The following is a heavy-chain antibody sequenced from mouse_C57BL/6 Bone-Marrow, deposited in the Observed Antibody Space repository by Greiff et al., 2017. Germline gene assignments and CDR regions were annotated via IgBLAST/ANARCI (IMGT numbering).Heavy chain of an antibody. CDR2: INPSNGGT. J-gene: IGHJ2*01. Sequence: VQLQQPGTELVKPGASVKLSCKASGYTFTSYWMNWVKQRPGQGLEWIGNINPSNGGTNYNEKFKSKATLTVDKSSSTAYMQLSSLTSADAAVYYCASFITTVGTFDYWGRGTTLTVSS. CDR3: ASFITTVGTFDY. D-gene: IGHD1-1*01. CDR1: GYTFTSYW. V-gene: IGHV1-53*01.